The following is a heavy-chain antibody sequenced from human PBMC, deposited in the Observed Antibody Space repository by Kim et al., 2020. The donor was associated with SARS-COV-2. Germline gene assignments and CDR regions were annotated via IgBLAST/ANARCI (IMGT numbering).Heavy chain of an antibody. CDR1: GFTFSSYA. Sequence: GGSLRLSCAASGFTFSSYAMSWVRQAPGKGLEWVSAISGSGGSTYYADSVKGRFTISRDNSKNTLYLQMNSLRAEDTAVYYCADNSEPGVAAAGMVGWGQGTLVTVSS. CDR2: ISGSGGST. CDR3: ADNSEPGVAAAGMVG. J-gene: IGHJ4*02. V-gene: IGHV3-23*01. D-gene: IGHD6-13*01.